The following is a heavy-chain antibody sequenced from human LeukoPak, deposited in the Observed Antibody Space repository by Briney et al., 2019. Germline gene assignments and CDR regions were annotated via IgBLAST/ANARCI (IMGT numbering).Heavy chain of an antibody. V-gene: IGHV1-2*06. Sequence: GASVKVSCKASGYTLTGYYMHWVRQAPGQGLEWMGRINPNNGGTKYAQKFQGRVTMTRDTSISTAYRELSRLRSDDTAVYYCARGGVVGATDWFDPWGQGTLVTVSS. CDR2: INPNNGGT. CDR1: GYTLTGYY. J-gene: IGHJ5*02. CDR3: ARGGVVGATDWFDP. D-gene: IGHD1-26*01.